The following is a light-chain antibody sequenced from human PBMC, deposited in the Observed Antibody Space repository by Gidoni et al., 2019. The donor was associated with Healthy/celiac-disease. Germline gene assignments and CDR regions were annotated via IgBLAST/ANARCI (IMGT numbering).Light chain of an antibody. Sequence: DMVLTQSPGPLSLSPGERATLSGRASQGVSSSYLAWYQQKPGQAPRLLIYGASSRATGIPDSFSGSGSGTDFTLTISRLEPEDFAVYYCQQYGSSLFTFGQGTRLEIK. CDR2: GAS. V-gene: IGKV3-20*01. CDR3: QQYGSSLFT. J-gene: IGKJ5*01. CDR1: QGVSSSY.